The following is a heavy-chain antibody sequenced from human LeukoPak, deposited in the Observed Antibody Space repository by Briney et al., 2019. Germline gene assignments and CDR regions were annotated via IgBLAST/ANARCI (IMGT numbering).Heavy chain of an antibody. D-gene: IGHD4-17*01. Sequence: PGGSLRLSCAASGFTFSDYYMSWIRQAREKGLEWVSYISSSSSYTNYADSVKGRFTISRDNAKNSLYLQMNSLRAEDTAVYYCARLVTTVIGAFDIWGQGTMVTVSS. J-gene: IGHJ3*02. CDR3: ARLVTTVIGAFDI. V-gene: IGHV3-11*06. CDR2: ISSSSSYT. CDR1: GFTFSDYY.